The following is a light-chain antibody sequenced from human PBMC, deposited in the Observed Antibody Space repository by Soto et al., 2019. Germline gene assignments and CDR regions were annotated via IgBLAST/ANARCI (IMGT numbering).Light chain of an antibody. Sequence: QSALTQSASVFGSPGQSITNSCTGTTSDVGGYNRVSWYQQHPGKAPKLIIYEVSNRPSGVSNRFSGSKSGNTASLTISGLQAEDESDYYCSSYTRSTSYVFGTGTKVTVL. CDR2: EVS. CDR3: SSYTRSTSYV. J-gene: IGLJ1*01. CDR1: TSDVGGYNR. V-gene: IGLV2-14*01.